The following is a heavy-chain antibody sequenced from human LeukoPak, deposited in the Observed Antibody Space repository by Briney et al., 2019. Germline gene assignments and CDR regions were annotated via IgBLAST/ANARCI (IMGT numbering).Heavy chain of an antibody. CDR3: AKDRVGAGYDHWALDY. V-gene: IGHV3-43*01. CDR1: GFTFDDYT. J-gene: IGHJ4*02. D-gene: IGHD5-12*01. CDR2: ISWDGGST. Sequence: GGSLRLSCAASGFTFDDYTMHWVRQAPGKGLEWVSLISWDGGSTYYADSVKGRFTISRDNSKNSLYLQMNSLRTEDTALYYCAKDRVGAGYDHWALDYWGQGTLVTVSS.